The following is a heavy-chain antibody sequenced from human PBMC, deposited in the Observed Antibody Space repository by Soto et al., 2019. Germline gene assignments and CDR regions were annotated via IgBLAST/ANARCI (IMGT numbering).Heavy chain of an antibody. J-gene: IGHJ3*02. CDR1: GGSFSGYY. V-gene: IGHV4-34*01. CDR2: INHSGST. D-gene: IGHD4-17*01. CDR3: ARLLMTTVTTGDAFDI. Sequence: SETLSLTCAVYGGSFSGYYWSWIRQPPGKGLEWIGEINHSGSTNYNPSLKSRVTISVDTSKNQFSLKLSSVTAADTAVYYCARLLMTTVTTGDAFDIWGQGTMVTVSS.